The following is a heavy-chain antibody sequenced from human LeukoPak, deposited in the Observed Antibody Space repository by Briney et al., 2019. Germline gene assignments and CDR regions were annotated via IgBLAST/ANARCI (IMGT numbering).Heavy chain of an antibody. CDR3: ARLDVQYSFEN. V-gene: IGHV1-2*02. CDR2: INPNGGCT. J-gene: IGHJ4*02. CDR1: GYTFTGFY. Sequence: ASVKVSCKASGYTFTGFYIHWVRQAPGQGPEWMGWINPNGGCTNYAQKFQGRVTMTRDTSISTVYMQLSSLKSDDTAVHYCARLDVQYSFENWGRGTLVTVSS.